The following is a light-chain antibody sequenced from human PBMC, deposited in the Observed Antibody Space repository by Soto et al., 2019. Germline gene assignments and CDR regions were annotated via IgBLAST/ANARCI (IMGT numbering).Light chain of an antibody. J-gene: IGKJ4*01. CDR2: AAS. V-gene: IGKV1-12*01. CDR1: QNIYDW. CDR3: QQANSFPPP. Sequence: DVQMTQSPSSMSASVGDRVTITCRASQNIYDWLAWYQHKPGRAPKLLIYAASSLQSGVPSRFSGSGSGTDFTLTISSLQPEDFATYYCQQANSFPPPFGGGTRVEIK.